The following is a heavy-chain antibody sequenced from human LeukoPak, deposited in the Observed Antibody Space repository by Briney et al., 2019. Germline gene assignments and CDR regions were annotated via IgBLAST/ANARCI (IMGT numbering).Heavy chain of an antibody. CDR1: GYSNPSLDY. D-gene: IGHD2-15*01. V-gene: IGHV4-38-2*01. CDR2: IFHGGTI. J-gene: IGHJ4*02. CDR3: ARCHGSTWYCDL. Sequence: SEPLSLPCALSGYSNPSLDYWTWVRQPPGKGLEWIATIFHGGTIHYSASASLEGRLSISMDPSKNQISLTMTSMSAADTALYYCARCHGSTWYCDLWGQGTLVTVSS.